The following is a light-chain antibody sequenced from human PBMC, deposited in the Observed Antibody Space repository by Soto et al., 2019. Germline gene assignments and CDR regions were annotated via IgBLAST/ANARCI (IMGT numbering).Light chain of an antibody. CDR2: DAS. V-gene: IGKV3-11*01. Sequence: ETVLTISIAAHSFLPWKGAILFFRASQSVSSYLAWYQQKPGQAPRLLIYDASNRATGIPARFSGSGSGTDFTLTISSLEPEDFAVYYCQQRSNWPLTVGQGTRLE. CDR1: QSVSSY. J-gene: IGKJ5*01. CDR3: QQRSNWPLT.